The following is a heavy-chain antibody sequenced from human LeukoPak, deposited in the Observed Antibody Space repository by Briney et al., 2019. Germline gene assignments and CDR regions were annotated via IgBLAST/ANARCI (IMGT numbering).Heavy chain of an antibody. CDR2: INPNSGGT. CDR3: ARTLRALGYYDISGYYPY. Sequence: ASVKVSCKASGYTFTGYYMHWVRQAAGQRVEWMGWINPNSGGTNYAQKFPSRVTMTRDASISTAYMERSRLRSDDTAVYYCARTLRALGYYDISGYYPYWGQGTLVTVSS. CDR1: GYTFTGYY. J-gene: IGHJ4*02. V-gene: IGHV1-2*02. D-gene: IGHD3-22*01.